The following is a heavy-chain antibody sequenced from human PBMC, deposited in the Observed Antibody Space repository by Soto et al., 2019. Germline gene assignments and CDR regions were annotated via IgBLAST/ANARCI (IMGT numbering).Heavy chain of an antibody. CDR2: ISYSGGTI. V-gene: IGHV3-30-3*02. J-gene: IGHJ4*02. CDR1: GFTFSTYS. D-gene: IGHD6-13*01. Sequence: GGSLRLSCAASGFTFSTYSMQWVRQAPDKGLEWLAVISYSGGTIFYADSVRGRFTISRDNSKNTLNLQMNSLRPGDTAVYYCAQDGGAAGTFDYWGRGTLVTVSS. CDR3: AQDGGAAGTFDY.